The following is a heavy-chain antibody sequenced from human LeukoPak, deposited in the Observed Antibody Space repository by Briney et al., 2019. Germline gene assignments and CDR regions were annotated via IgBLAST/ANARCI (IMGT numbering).Heavy chain of an antibody. D-gene: IGHD4-17*01. Sequence: GGSLRLSCAASGFTFSSYSMNWVRQAPGKGLEWVSSISSSSSYIYYADSVKGRFTISRDNAKNSLYLQMNSLRAEDTAVYYCARDSTVTPSYYFDYWGQGTLVTVSS. CDR2: ISSSSSYI. CDR3: ARDSTVTPSYYFDY. CDR1: GFTFSSYS. V-gene: IGHV3-21*01. J-gene: IGHJ4*02.